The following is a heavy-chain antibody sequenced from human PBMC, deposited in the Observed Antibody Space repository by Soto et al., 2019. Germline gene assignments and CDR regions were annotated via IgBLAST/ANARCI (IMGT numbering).Heavy chain of an antibody. CDR2: INHSGST. Sequence: SETLSLTCAVYGGSFSGYYWSWIRQPPGKGLEWIGEINHSGSTNYNPSLKSRVTISVDTSENQFSLKLSSVTAADTAVYYCARGWKYNLFQSHNWFDPWGQGTLVTVSS. CDR3: ARGWKYNLFQSHNWFDP. J-gene: IGHJ5*02. V-gene: IGHV4-34*01. CDR1: GGSFSGYY. D-gene: IGHD1-7*01.